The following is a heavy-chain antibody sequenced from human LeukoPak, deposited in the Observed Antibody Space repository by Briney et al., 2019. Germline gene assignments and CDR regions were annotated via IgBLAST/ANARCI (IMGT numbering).Heavy chain of an antibody. J-gene: IGHJ4*02. V-gene: IGHV1-8*01. CDR1: GYTFTSYD. CDR3: ARGTTGYSSGWLLDY. CDR2: MNPNSGNT. Sequence: ASVRVSCKASGYTFTSYDINWVRQAPGQGLEWMGWMNPNSGNTGYAQKFQGRVTMTRNTSISTAYMELSSLRSEDTAVYYCARGTTGYSSGWLLDYWGQGTLVTVSS. D-gene: IGHD6-19*01.